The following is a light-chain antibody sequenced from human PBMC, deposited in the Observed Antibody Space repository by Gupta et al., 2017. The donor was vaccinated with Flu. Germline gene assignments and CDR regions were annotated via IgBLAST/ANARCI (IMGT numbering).Light chain of an antibody. Sequence: QSALTQPPSAPGSPGQSVAISCTGTSSDVGGYNAVSWYQQHPGNAPKLMIYEVSKRPSGIPDRFSGSKSGNTASLTVSGLQAEDEADYYCSSYAGSNTPCVFGTGTKVTVL. V-gene: IGLV2-8*01. CDR2: EVS. CDR3: SSYAGSNTPCV. J-gene: IGLJ1*01. CDR1: SSDVGGYNA.